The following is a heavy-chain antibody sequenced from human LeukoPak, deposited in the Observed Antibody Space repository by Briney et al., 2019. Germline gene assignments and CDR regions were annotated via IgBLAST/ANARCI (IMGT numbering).Heavy chain of an antibody. CDR1: GGSISSSSYY. CDR3: ARQQLASSSWYPGGYFQH. CDR2: IYYSGST. V-gene: IGHV4-39*01. J-gene: IGHJ1*01. D-gene: IGHD6-13*01. Sequence: SETLSLTCTVSGGSISSSSYYWGWIRQPPGKGLEWIGSIYYSGSTYYNPSLKSRVTISVDTSKNQFSLELSSVTAADTAVYYCARQQLASSSWYPGGYFQHWGQGTLVTVSS.